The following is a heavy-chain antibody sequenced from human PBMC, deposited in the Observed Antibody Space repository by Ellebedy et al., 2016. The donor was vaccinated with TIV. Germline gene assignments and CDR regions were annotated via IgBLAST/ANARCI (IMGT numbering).Heavy chain of an antibody. CDR3: AREGYSYGYYYYGMDV. J-gene: IGHJ6*02. CDR2: ISSSSSYI. CDR1: GFTFSSYS. D-gene: IGHD5-18*01. V-gene: IGHV3-21*01. Sequence: GGSLRLSXAASGFTFSSYSMNWVRQAPGKGLEWVSSISSSSSYIYYADSVKGRFTISRDNAKNSLYLQMNSLRAEDTAVYYCAREGYSYGYYYYGMDVWGQGTTVTVSS.